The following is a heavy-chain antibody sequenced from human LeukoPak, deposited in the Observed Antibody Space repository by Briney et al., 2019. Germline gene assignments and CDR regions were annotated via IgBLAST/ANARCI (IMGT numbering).Heavy chain of an antibody. J-gene: IGHJ4*02. CDR2: ILYTGRT. CDR3: TRPEVGATNGL. CDR1: SDSISRSRFD. Sequence: SETLSLTCTLSSDSISRSRFDSAWIRQPPGKGLEWIGSILYTGRTFYNPSLKSRVTISVHTSKNLFYLRLGSVAASDTAVYNATRPEVGATNGLWGQGTLVTVSS. V-gene: IGHV4-39*01. D-gene: IGHD5-12*01.